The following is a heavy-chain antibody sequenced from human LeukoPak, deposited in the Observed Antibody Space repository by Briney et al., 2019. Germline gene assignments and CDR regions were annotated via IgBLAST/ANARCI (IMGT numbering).Heavy chain of an antibody. Sequence: GGSLRLSCAASGFTFSSYAMSWVRQAPGKGLEWVSAISGSGGSTYYADSVKGRFTISRDNAKNSLYLQMNSLRVEDTAVYYCASYPGYCSGGSCFDYWGQGTLVTVSS. V-gene: IGHV3-23*01. CDR1: GFTFSSYA. CDR3: ASYPGYCSGGSCFDY. D-gene: IGHD2-15*01. J-gene: IGHJ4*02. CDR2: ISGSGGST.